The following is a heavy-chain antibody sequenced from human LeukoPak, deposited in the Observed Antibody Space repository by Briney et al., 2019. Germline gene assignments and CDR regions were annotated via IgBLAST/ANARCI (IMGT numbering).Heavy chain of an antibody. CDR1: GFTFSSYS. CDR2: IGRGIT. V-gene: IGHV3-48*04. J-gene: IGHJ3*02. D-gene: IGHD3-16*01. Sequence: GGSLRLSCAASGFTFSSYSMNWVRQAPGKGLEWVSHIGRGITYADSVKGRFTISRDNAKNSVYLQMNGLRAEDTAVYYCASPGYYVWGSWHAFDIWGQGTMVTVSS. CDR3: ASPGYYVWGSWHAFDI.